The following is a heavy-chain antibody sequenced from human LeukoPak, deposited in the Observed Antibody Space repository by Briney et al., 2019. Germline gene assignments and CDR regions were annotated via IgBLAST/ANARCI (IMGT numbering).Heavy chain of an antibody. J-gene: IGHJ4*02. CDR1: GFTFRSYG. CDR3: VRVGYTNYGIDY. CDR2: IWYDGSNK. Sequence: GRSLRLSCAVSGFTFRSYGTHWVRQAPGKGLEWVAVIWYDGSNKYYADSVKGRFTISRDSSKNTLDLQMNSLRAEDTAVYYCVRVGYTNYGIDYWGQGTLVTVSS. V-gene: IGHV3-33*01. D-gene: IGHD4-11*01.